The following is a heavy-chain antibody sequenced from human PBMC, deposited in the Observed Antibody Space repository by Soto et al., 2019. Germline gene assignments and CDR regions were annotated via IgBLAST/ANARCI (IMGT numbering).Heavy chain of an antibody. J-gene: IGHJ4*02. V-gene: IGHV3-11*04. D-gene: IGHD1-26*01. CDR1: GFTFGDYE. Sequence: QVQLVESGGGLVQPGGSLRLSCAASGFTFGDYEMSWIRQAAGKGPEWVSFLSRSGNTIYYADSVKGRFSISRDNAENSLYLQMDRLRAEDTALYYCVREDGKVGTNSAFDYWGLGALVTVSS. CDR2: LSRSGNTI. CDR3: VREDGKVGTNSAFDY.